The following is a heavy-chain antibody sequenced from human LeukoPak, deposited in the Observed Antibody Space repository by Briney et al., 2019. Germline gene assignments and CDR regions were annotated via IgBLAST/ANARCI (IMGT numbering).Heavy chain of an antibody. CDR1: GYTVTSYG. D-gene: IGHD2-21*01. CDR3: SRQDSILYAFDI. J-gene: IGHJ3*02. V-gene: IGHV1-18*01. CDR2: ISAYNGNT. Sequence: ASVKVSCKASGYTVTSYGISWVRQAPGQGLEWMGWISAYNGNTNYAQKLQGRVTMTTDTSTSTAYMELRSLSSADTAVYYCSRQDSILYAFDIWGQGTMVTVSS.